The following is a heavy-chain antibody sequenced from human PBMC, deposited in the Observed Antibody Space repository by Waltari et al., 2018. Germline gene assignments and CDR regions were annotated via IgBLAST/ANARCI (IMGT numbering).Heavy chain of an antibody. Sequence: EVQLVQSGAEVKKPGESLKISCKGSGFSFPTYWIGWVRQMPGKGLEWMGIIYPRDSDTRYSPSFQGQVTISADKSISTAYLQWSSLKASDTAMYYCARQIRGGAAAGDPFDMWGQGTRVTVSS. CDR3: ARQIRGGAAAGDPFDM. CDR2: IYPRDSDT. CDR1: GFSFPTYW. D-gene: IGHD6-13*01. V-gene: IGHV5-51*01. J-gene: IGHJ3*02.